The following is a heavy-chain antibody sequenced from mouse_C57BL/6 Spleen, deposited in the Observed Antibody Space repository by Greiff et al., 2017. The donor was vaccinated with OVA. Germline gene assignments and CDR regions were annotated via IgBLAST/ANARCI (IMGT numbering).Heavy chain of an antibody. Sequence: QVQLQQPGAELVKPGASVKLSCKASGYTFTSYWMQWVKQRPGQGLEWIGEIDPSDSYTNYNQKFKGKATLTVDTSSSTAYMQLSSLTSEDSAVYYCARVANWDVGFAYWGQGTLVTVSA. J-gene: IGHJ3*01. D-gene: IGHD4-1*01. V-gene: IGHV1-50*01. CDR2: IDPSDSYT. CDR1: GYTFTSYW. CDR3: ARVANWDVGFAY.